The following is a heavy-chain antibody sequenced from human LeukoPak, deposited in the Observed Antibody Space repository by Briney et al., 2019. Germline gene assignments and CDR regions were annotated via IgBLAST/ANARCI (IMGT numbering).Heavy chain of an antibody. D-gene: IGHD2-15*01. V-gene: IGHV3-23*01. J-gene: IGHJ3*02. CDR2: ISGSGGST. CDR3: ARPRLEYCSGGSCFDAFDI. Sequence: GGSLRLSCAASGFTVSSNYMSWVRQAPGKGLEWVSAISGSGGSTYYADSVKGRFTISRDNSKNTLFLQMNSLTAEDTAIYSCARPRLEYCSGGSCFDAFDIWGQGTMVTVSS. CDR1: GFTVSSNY.